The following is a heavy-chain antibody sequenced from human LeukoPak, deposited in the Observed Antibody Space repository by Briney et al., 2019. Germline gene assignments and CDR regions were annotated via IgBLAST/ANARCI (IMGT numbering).Heavy chain of an antibody. CDR1: GGSISSVIYY. J-gene: IGHJ5*02. D-gene: IGHD2-2*01. CDR2: IYYSGST. V-gene: IGHV4-31*03. Sequence: SQTLSLTCTVSGGSISSVIYYWSWIRQHPGKGLEWIGYIYYSGSTYHNPSLKSRVSISVDTSQNQVSLKLTSVTAADTAVYYCARSRGLPAAWFDPWGQGSLVSVSS. CDR3: ARSRGLPAAWFDP.